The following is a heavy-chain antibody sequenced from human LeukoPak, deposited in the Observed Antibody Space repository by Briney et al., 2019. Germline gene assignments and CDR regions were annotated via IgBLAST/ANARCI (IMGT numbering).Heavy chain of an antibody. J-gene: IGHJ1*01. CDR3: AKDGAASAKVVYFQH. CDR1: GFTFDDYA. V-gene: IGHV3-9*01. D-gene: IGHD6-13*01. CDR2: ISWNSGSI. Sequence: PGGSLRLSCAASGFTFDDYAMHWVRQAPGKGLEWVSGISWNSGSIGYADSVKGRFTISRDNAKNSLYLQMNSLRAEDTALYYCAKDGAASAKVVYFQHWGQGTLVTVSS.